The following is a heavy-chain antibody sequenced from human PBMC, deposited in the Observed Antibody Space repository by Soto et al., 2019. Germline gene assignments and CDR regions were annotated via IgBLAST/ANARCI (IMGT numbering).Heavy chain of an antibody. Sequence: ASAEVSCKASVYTITSYCSRWVRQAPGQGLEWMGWISAYNGNTNYAQKLQGRVTMTTNTSTSTAYMELRSLRSDDTAVYYCARDGPMDRAFDIWGQGTMVTVSS. D-gene: IGHD3-10*01. J-gene: IGHJ3*02. CDR3: ARDGPMDRAFDI. CDR2: ISAYNGNT. V-gene: IGHV1-18*01. CDR1: VYTITSYC.